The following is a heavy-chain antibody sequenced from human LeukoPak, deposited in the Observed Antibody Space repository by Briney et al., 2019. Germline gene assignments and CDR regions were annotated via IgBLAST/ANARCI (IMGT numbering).Heavy chain of an antibody. D-gene: IGHD3-3*01. CDR2: IKGDGIST. V-gene: IGHV3-74*01. J-gene: IGHJ4*02. CDR1: GFDFSSNW. CDR3: AKDHYWSIDY. Sequence: PGGSLRLSCAASGFDFSSNWMHWVRHAPGRGLVWVSRIKGDGISTNYADSVKGRFTISRDIAKNTLYLQMNSLRAEDTGVYYCAKDHYWSIDYWGRGTLVTVSS.